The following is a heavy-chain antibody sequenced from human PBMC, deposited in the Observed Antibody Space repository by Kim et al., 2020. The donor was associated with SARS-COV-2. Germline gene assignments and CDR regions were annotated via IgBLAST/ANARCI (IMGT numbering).Heavy chain of an antibody. CDR1: GGTFSSYA. J-gene: IGHJ6*02. CDR2: IIPIFGTA. V-gene: IGHV1-69*13. D-gene: IGHD3-10*01. CDR3: ARASPPYYGSGRKYGMDV. Sequence: SVKVSCKASGGTFSSYAISWVRQAPGQGLEWMGGIIPIFGTANYAQKFQGRVTITADESTSTAYMELSSLRSEDTAVYYCARASPPYYGSGRKYGMDVWGQGTTVTVSS.